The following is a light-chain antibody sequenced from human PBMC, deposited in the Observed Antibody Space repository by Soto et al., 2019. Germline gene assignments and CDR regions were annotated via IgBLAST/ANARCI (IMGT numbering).Light chain of an antibody. CDR3: QEYGSPPIT. V-gene: IGKV3-20*01. J-gene: IGKJ5*01. CDR2: GAS. CDR1: QSVSSSS. Sequence: ESFRTPPPDTLTLSPGERATLSCRASQSVSSSSLAWYQQKPGQAPRLLSYGASSRTAGIPDRFSGSGSGTDFTLTISILEPEDFVVYSCQEYGSPPITFGQRRRL.